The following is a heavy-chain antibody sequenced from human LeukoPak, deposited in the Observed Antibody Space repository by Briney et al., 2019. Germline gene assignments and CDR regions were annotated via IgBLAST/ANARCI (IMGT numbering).Heavy chain of an antibody. CDR1: GFTFSSYG. CDR2: ISYDGGDK. Sequence: GGYLRLSCAASGFTFSSYGMHWVRQAPGKGVVWVVVISYDGGDKYYADSVKGRFTISRDNSKNTLYLQMNSLRAEDTAVYYCAKDRNYVGTLDYWGQGTLVTVSS. CDR3: AKDRNYVGTLDY. V-gene: IGHV3-30*18. D-gene: IGHD3-10*02. J-gene: IGHJ4*02.